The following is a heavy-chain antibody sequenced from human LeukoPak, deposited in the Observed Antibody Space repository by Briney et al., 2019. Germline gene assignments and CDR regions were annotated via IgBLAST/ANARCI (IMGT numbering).Heavy chain of an antibody. V-gene: IGHV3-9*01. D-gene: IGHD1-26*01. CDR3: AKVYSPSRIVGATHGAFDI. CDR1: GFTFDDYV. Sequence: GRSLRLSCAASGFTFDDYVMHWVRQAPGKGLEWVSGISWNSGSIGYADSVKGRFTISRDNAKNSLYLQMNSLRAEDTALYYCAKVYSPSRIVGATHGAFDIWGQGTMVTVSS. J-gene: IGHJ3*02. CDR2: ISWNSGSI.